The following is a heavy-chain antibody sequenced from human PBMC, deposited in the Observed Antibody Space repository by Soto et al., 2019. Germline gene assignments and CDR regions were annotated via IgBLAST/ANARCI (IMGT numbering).Heavy chain of an antibody. CDR1: GFIFSNNW. D-gene: IGHD5-12*01. J-gene: IGHJ3*02. CDR3: ARFDIAAPPPI. V-gene: IGHV3-74*01. CDR2: ISADGSDT. Sequence: GGSPRLSCVASGFIFSNNWMHWVRHAPGKGPVWVSRISADGSDTHYADSVQGRFTISRDNAKNTLYLQMNTLSVEDAAVYYCARFDIAAPPPIWGQGTMVTVSS.